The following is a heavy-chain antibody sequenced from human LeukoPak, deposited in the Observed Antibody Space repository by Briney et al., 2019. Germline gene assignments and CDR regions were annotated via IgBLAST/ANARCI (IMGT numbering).Heavy chain of an antibody. D-gene: IGHD6-13*01. J-gene: IGHJ4*02. Sequence: PGGSLRLSCTASEFTFSSYSMSWVRQAPGKGLEWLSYISSTADTIYCADSVKGRFTISRDNANNSLYLQMNSLRAEDTAVYYCARGLPSSWYFFDYWGQGTLVVVSS. CDR2: ISSTADTI. CDR1: EFTFSSYS. CDR3: ARGLPSSWYFFDY. V-gene: IGHV3-48*04.